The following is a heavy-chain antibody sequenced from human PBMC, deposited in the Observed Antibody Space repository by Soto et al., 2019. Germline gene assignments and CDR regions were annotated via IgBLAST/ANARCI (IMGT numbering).Heavy chain of an antibody. CDR3: ARDWDIVVVVAATPGYMDV. Sequence: EVQLVESGGGLVKPGGSLRLSCAASGLPFSSYSRNWVRQAPGKGLEGVSSISSSSSYIYYADSVKGRFTISRDNAKNSLYLQMNSLRAEDTAVYYCARDWDIVVVVAATPGYMDVWGKGTTVTVSS. CDR1: GLPFSSYS. CDR2: ISSSSSYI. V-gene: IGHV3-21*01. D-gene: IGHD2-15*01. J-gene: IGHJ6*03.